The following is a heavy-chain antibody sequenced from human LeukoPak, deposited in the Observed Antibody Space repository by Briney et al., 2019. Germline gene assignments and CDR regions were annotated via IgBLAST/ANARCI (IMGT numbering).Heavy chain of an antibody. CDR1: GGSISSGGYH. V-gene: IGHV4-31*03. D-gene: IGHD3-3*01. CDR3: ASTDYDFSC. CDR2: IYYSGST. J-gene: IGHJ4*02. Sequence: PSQTLFLTCTVSGGSISSGGYHWSWMRQHPGKGLEWIGYIYYSGSTYYNPSLKSRVTISVDTSKNQFSLKLSSVTAADTAVYYCASTDYDFSCWGQRTLVAVSS.